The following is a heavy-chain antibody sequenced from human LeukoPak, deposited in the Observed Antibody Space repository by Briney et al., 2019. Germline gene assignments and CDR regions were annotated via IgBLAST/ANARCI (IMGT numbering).Heavy chain of an antibody. Sequence: SETLSLTCAVYGGSFSGYYWSWIRQPPGKGLEWIGEINHSGSTNYNPSLKSRVTISVDTSKNQFSLKLSSVTAADTAVYYCARVNSSSWYEFDYWGQGTLVTVSS. CDR1: GGSFSGYY. CDR2: INHSGST. V-gene: IGHV4-34*01. D-gene: IGHD6-13*01. J-gene: IGHJ4*02. CDR3: ARVNSSSWYEFDY.